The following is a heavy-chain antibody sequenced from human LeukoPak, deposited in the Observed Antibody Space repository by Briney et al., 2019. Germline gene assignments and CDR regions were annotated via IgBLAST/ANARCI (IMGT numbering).Heavy chain of an antibody. V-gene: IGHV4-34*01. CDR3: ARARPSMWIDY. Sequence: SETLSLTCTVSGGSISSYYWSWIRQPAGKGLEWIGEINHSGSTNYNPSLKSRVTISVDTSKNQFSLKLSSVTAADTAVYYCARARPSMWIDYWGQGTLVTVSS. J-gene: IGHJ4*02. CDR1: GGSISSYY. CDR2: INHSGST. D-gene: IGHD5-12*01.